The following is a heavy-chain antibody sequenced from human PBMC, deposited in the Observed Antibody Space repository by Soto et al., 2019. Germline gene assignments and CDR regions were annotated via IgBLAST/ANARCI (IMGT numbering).Heavy chain of an antibody. D-gene: IGHD4-17*01. CDR2: IYYSGNT. CDR3: ARHHRPYGAYGFEIDY. Sequence: QVQLQESGPGLVKPSETLSLTCTVSGGSISSYYWSWIRQPPGKGLEWIGSIYYSGNTNFNPSLKSRVSMSLDTSKNQFSLQLSAVTAADTAVYYCARHHRPYGAYGFEIDYWGQGTLVTISS. V-gene: IGHV4-59*08. CDR1: GGSISSYY. J-gene: IGHJ4*02.